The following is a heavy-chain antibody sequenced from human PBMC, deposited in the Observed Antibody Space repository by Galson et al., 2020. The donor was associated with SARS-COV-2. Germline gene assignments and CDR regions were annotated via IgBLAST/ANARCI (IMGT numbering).Heavy chain of an antibody. Sequence: GESLKISCAASGFTFSSYAMHWVRQAPGKGLEWVAVISYDGSNKYYADSVKGRFTISRDNSKNTLYLQMNSLRAEDTAVYYCARDQGAYYDDGCGSDRWGWFDPWGQGTLVTVSS. J-gene: IGHJ5*02. D-gene: IGHD3-16*02. CDR1: GFTFSSYA. V-gene: IGHV3-30*04. CDR3: ARDQGAYYDDGCGSDRWGWFDP. CDR2: ISYDGSNK.